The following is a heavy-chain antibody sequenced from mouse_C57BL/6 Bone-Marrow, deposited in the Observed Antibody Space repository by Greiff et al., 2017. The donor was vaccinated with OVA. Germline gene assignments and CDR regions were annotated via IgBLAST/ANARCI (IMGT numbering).Heavy chain of an antibody. D-gene: IGHD1-1*01. CDR1: GFNIKNTY. J-gene: IGHJ1*03. V-gene: IGHV14-3*01. CDR2: IDPANGNT. Sequence: EVQLQQSVAELVRPGASVKLSCTASGFNIKNTYMHWVKQRPEQGLEWIGRIDPANGNTKYAPKFQGKATITADTSSNTAYLQLSSLTSEDTAIYYCARNSFTTVVADWYFDVWGTGTTVTVSS. CDR3: ARNSFTTVVADWYFDV.